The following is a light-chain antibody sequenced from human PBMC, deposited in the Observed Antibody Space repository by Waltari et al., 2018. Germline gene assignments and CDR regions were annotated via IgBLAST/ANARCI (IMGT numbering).Light chain of an antibody. CDR3: TSRDSSGYRHV. Sequence: SSELTQDPAVSVALGQTVRITCQGDSLRKYYATWYQQKPGQAPVLVIFGENKRPSGIPDRFSGSSSGNTASLTITGAQAEEEADYHCTSRDSSGYRHVFGTGTKVTVL. CDR2: GEN. V-gene: IGLV3-19*01. CDR1: SLRKYY. J-gene: IGLJ1*01.